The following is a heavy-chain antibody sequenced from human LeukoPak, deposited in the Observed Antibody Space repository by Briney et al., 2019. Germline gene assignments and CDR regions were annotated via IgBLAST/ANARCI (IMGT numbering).Heavy chain of an antibody. J-gene: IGHJ5*02. D-gene: IGHD1-7*01. Sequence: ASVKVSCKASGYTFTSYYMHWVRQAPGQGLEWMGIINPSGGSTNYAQKLQGRVTMTTDTSTSTAYMELRSLRSGDTAVYYCARCITGTTSWFDPWGQGTLVTVSS. CDR3: ARCITGTTSWFDP. V-gene: IGHV1-46*01. CDR2: INPSGGST. CDR1: GYTFTSYY.